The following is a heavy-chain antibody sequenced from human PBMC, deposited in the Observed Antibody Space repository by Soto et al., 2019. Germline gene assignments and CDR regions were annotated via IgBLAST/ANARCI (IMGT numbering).Heavy chain of an antibody. CDR2: IYYSGST. V-gene: IGHV4-39*01. CDR1: GGSISSSSYY. D-gene: IGHD3-10*01. CDR3: ATCGSGSYYYFDY. Sequence: SETLSLTCTVSGGSISSSSYYWGWMRQPPGKGLEWIGSIYYSGSTYYNPSLKSRVTISLDTSKNQFSLKLNSVTAADTAVYYCATCGSGSYYYFDYWGQGSMVTVSS. J-gene: IGHJ4*02.